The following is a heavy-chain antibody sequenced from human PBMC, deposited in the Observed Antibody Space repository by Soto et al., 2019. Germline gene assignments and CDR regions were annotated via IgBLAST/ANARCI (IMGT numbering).Heavy chain of an antibody. J-gene: IGHJ4*02. CDR1: GYTFTSYA. Sequence: ASVKVSCKTSGYTFTSYAVHWARQAPGQRLEWMGRINAGNGNTEYSQKFQGRVTFTRDTSASTAHMELSSLRSEDTAVYYCVAVDYGDYWGQGTLVTVSS. CDR2: INAGNGNT. CDR3: VAVDYGDY. D-gene: IGHD6-19*01. V-gene: IGHV1-3*01.